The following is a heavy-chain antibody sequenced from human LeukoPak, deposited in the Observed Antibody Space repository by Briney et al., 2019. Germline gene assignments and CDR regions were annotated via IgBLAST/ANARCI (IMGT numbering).Heavy chain of an antibody. CDR3: SYTTILRDVLQVH. J-gene: IGHJ4*02. CDR1: GVSISTYY. V-gene: IGHV4-59*01. Sequence: PSETLSLTCTVSGVSISTYYWNWIRQPPGKGLEWIGSGSYSGSTDYNPSVEGRVTIAIDASKNQFSLKLSSVTAADTALYYCSYTTILRDVLQVHWGQGTLVTVSS. D-gene: IGHD5-24*01. CDR2: GSYSGST.